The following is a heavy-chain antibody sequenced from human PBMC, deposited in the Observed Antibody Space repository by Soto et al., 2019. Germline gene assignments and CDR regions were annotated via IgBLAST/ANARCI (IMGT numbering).Heavy chain of an antibody. CDR3: EADPSQWLSLTFDI. CDR1: GFTFTSSA. CDR2: IVVGSGNT. D-gene: IGHD6-19*01. Sequence: SVKVSCKASGFTFTSSAVQWVRQARGQRLEWIGWIVVGSGNTNYAQKFQERVTITRDMSTSTAYMELSSLRSEDTAVYYCEADPSQWLSLTFDIWGHGTMVTV. V-gene: IGHV1-58*01. J-gene: IGHJ3*02.